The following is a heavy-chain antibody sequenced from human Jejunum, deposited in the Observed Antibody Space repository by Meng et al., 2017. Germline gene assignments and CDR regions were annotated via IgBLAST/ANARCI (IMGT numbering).Heavy chain of an antibody. CDR2: VNPSNGDT. Sequence: QVQLVQSGVEVKQPGATVKVSCKASGYTFTGQYIHWVRQAPGEGLDWMGWVNPSNGDTKYAQKFQGRVAMTTDTSINTVYMELNSLTSDDTALYYCTRSHYFNYWGQGTLVTVSS. V-gene: IGHV1-2*02. CDR1: GYTFTGQY. CDR3: TRSHYFNY. J-gene: IGHJ4*02.